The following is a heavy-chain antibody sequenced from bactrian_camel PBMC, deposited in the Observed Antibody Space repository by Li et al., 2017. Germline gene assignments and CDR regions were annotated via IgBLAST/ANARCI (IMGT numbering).Heavy chain of an antibody. Sequence: DVLLVESGGGSVQAGGSLRLSCAASGYTCERSSMNWVRQAPGKGLEWVSHISAGGRTYYADSVKVRFTISRDNAKNTVYLQMASLKTEDTAVYHCAAEPRGSAYWGQGTQVTVS. D-gene: IGHD3*01. CDR3: AAEPRGSAY. J-gene: IGHJ4*01. CDR2: ISAGGRT. CDR1: GYTCERSS. V-gene: IGHV3S36*01.